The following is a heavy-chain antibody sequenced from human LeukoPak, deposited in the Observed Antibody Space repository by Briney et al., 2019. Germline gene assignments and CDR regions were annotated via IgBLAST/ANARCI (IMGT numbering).Heavy chain of an antibody. CDR3: ARAASRGYSYEYYFDY. CDR2: IDWDDDK. V-gene: IGHV2-70*11. D-gene: IGHD5-18*01. Sequence: SGPALVKPTQTLTLTCTFSGFSLSTSGMCVSRIRQPPGKALEWLARIDWDDDKYYSTSLKTRLTISKDTSKNQVVLTMTNMDPVDTATYYCARAASRGYSYEYYFDYWGQGTLVTVSS. J-gene: IGHJ4*02. CDR1: GFSLSTSGMC.